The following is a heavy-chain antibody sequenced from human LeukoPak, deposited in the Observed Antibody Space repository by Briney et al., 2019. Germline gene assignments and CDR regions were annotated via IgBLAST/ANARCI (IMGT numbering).Heavy chain of an antibody. Sequence: GGSLRLSCAASGFTFSSYGMHWVRQAPGKGLEWVAFIRYDGSNKYYADSVKGRFTISRDNSKNTLYLQMNSLRAEDTAVYYCSKARRGWKAKSSQHWARGPLVPVS. CDR1: GFTFSSYG. D-gene: IGHD6-19*01. V-gene: IGHV3-30*02. J-gene: IGHJ1*01. CDR2: IRYDGSNK. CDR3: SKARRGWKAKSSQH.